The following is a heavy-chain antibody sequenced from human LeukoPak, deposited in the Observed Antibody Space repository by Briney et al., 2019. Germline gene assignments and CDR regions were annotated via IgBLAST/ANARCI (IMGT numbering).Heavy chain of an antibody. CDR2: IYYSGST. J-gene: IGHJ4*02. CDR1: GGSINSTNYY. CDR3: ALETNYYGSGSHFDY. Sequence: SETLSLTCTVSGGSINSTNYYWGWIRQPPGKGLEWIGSIYYSGSTYYNPSLRSRVTISVDTSKNQFSLKLSSVTAADTAVYYCALETNYYGSGSHFDYWGQGTLVTVSS. D-gene: IGHD3-10*01. V-gene: IGHV4-39*07.